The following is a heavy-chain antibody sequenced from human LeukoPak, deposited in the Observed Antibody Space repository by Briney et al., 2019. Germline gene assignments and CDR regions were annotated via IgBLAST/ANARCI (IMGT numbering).Heavy chain of an antibody. V-gene: IGHV3-23*01. CDR3: AKGSPESMGIIDY. J-gene: IGHJ4*02. CDR2: ISGSGGST. D-gene: IGHD2/OR15-2a*01. Sequence: PGGSLRLSCAAPGFTFSSYAMSWVRQAPGKGLEWVSAISGSGGSTYYADSVKGRFTTSRDNSKNTVFLQMNSLRAEDTAVYYCAKGSPESMGIIDYWGQGTLVTVSS. CDR1: GFTFSSYA.